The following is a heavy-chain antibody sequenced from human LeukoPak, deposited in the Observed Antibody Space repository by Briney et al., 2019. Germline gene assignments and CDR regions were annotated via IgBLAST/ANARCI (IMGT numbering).Heavy chain of an antibody. D-gene: IGHD2-2*01. CDR1: GFTFSDYY. CDR3: ARSSASRNYYYYGMDV. J-gene: IGHJ6*02. Sequence: GGSLRLSCAASGFTFSDYYMSWIRQAPGKGLERVSYISSSGSTIYYADSVKGRFTISRDNAKNSLYLQMNSLRAEDTAVYYCARSSASRNYYYYGMDVWGQGTTVTVSS. CDR2: ISSSGSTI. V-gene: IGHV3-11*01.